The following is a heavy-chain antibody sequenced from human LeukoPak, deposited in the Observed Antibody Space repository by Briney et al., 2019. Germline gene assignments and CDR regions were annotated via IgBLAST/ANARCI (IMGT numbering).Heavy chain of an antibody. D-gene: IGHD3-10*01. CDR1: GGSFSGYY. CDR3: ARRYGSGSSGTFDY. V-gene: IGHV4-34*01. Sequence: PSETPSLTCAVHGGSFSGYYWSWLCQPPGKGLEWIGEINHSGSTNYNPSLKSRVTISVDTSKNQFSLKLSSVTAADTAVYYCARRYGSGSSGTFDYWGQGTLVTVSS. J-gene: IGHJ4*02. CDR2: INHSGST.